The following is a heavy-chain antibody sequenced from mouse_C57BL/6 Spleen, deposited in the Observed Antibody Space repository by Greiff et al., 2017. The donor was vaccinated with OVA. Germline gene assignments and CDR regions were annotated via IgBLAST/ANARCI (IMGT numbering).Heavy chain of an antibody. J-gene: IGHJ1*03. CDR2: INPNNGGT. V-gene: IGHV1-26*01. CDR1: GYTFTDYY. Sequence: EVQLQQSGPELVKPGASVKISCKASGYTFTDYYMNWVKQSHGKSLEWIGDINPNNGGTSYNQKFKGKATLTVDKSSSTAYMELRSLTSEDSAVYYCARRRGYYGSRGYFDVWGTGTTVTVSS. D-gene: IGHD1-1*01. CDR3: ARRRGYYGSRGYFDV.